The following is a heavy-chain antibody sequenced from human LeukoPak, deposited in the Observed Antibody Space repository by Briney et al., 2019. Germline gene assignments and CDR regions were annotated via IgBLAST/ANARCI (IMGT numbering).Heavy chain of an antibody. V-gene: IGHV1-18*01. CDR1: GYTFTSYG. D-gene: IGHD1-26*01. Sequence: ASVKVSCKASGYTFTSYGISWVRQAPGQGLEWMGWISAYNGNTNYAQKFQGRVTMTRNTSISTAYMELSSLRSEDTAVYYCAMHPDSGSYSEYFQHWGQGTLVTVSS. CDR3: AMHPDSGSYSEYFQH. J-gene: IGHJ1*01. CDR2: ISAYNGNT.